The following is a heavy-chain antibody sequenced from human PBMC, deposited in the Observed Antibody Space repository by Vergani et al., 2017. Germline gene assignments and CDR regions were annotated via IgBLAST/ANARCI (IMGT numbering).Heavy chain of an antibody. CDR3: ARSWQQGPFDY. CDR2: VFYGGRT. CDR1: GDSISTSSYA. Sequence: QMQLQESGPGLVKPSETLSLSCTVSGDSISTSSYAWGWIRQPPGKTLEWIGTVFYGGRTSYNPSLKSRVTLSLDTSKKQISLHLTSVTAADTAVYYCARSWQQGPFDYWGQGTLVTVSS. V-gene: IGHV4-39*01. D-gene: IGHD6-13*01. J-gene: IGHJ4*02.